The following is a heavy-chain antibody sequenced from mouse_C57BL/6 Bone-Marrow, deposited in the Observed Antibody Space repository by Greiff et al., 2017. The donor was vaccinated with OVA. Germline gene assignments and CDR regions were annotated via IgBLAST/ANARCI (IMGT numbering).Heavy chain of an antibody. Sequence: EVMLVESGGGLVKPGGSLKLSCAASGFTFSSYAMSWVRQTPEKRLEWVATISDGGSYTYYPDNVKGRFTISRDNAKNNLYLQMSHLKSEDTAMYYCARASLGRGFAYWGQGTLVTVSA. V-gene: IGHV5-4*03. CDR3: ARASLGRGFAY. D-gene: IGHD4-1*01. J-gene: IGHJ3*01. CDR2: ISDGGSYT. CDR1: GFTFSSYA.